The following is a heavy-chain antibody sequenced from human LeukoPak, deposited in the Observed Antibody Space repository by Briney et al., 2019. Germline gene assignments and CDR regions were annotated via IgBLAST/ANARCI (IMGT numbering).Heavy chain of an antibody. CDR3: ARDSSSGFGY. CDR1: GGSISSYY. Sequence: SETLSLTCTVSGGSISSYYWSWIRQPPGKGLEWIGYIYYSGSTNYNPSLKSRVTISVDTSKNQFSLKLSSVTAADTAVYYCARDSSSGFGYWGQETLVTVSS. D-gene: IGHD3-10*01. J-gene: IGHJ4*02. CDR2: IYYSGST. V-gene: IGHV4-59*01.